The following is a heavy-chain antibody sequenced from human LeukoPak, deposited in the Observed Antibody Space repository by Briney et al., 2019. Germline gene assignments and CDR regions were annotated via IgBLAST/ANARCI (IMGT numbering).Heavy chain of an antibody. CDR2: TRYDGSNK. Sequence: GGSLRLSCAASGFTFSSYAMSWVRQAPGKGLEWVAFTRYDGSNKYYADSVKGRFTISRDNSKNTLYLQMNSLRAEDTAVYYCAKGGQLSPGPNWFDPWGQGTLVTVSS. D-gene: IGHD6-6*01. V-gene: IGHV3-30*02. CDR1: GFTFSSYA. CDR3: AKGGQLSPGPNWFDP. J-gene: IGHJ5*02.